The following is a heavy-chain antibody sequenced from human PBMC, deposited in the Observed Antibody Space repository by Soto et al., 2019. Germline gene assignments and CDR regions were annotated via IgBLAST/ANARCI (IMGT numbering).Heavy chain of an antibody. J-gene: IGHJ4*02. CDR3: AHRVLRTVFGLVTTTAIYFDF. D-gene: IGHD3-3*01. Sequence: QITLNESGPTQVKPRQTLTLTCTFSGFSLTTSGVGEGWIRQSPGKAPEWLALIYWDDDKRYSPSLKSRLTITKDTSKNQVVLTMADLDPADTATYYCAHRVLRTVFGLVTTTAIYFDFWGQGTPVAVSS. V-gene: IGHV2-5*02. CDR2: IYWDDDK. CDR1: GFSLTTSGVG.